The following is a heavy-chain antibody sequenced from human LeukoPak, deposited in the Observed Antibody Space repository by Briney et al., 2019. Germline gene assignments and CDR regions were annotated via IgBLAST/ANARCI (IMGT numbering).Heavy chain of an antibody. D-gene: IGHD3-10*01. CDR3: VRHRGLTDSYYPFDP. V-gene: IGHV4-39*01. CDR2: IYYSGST. Sequence: SETLSLTSTVSGGSISSSSYYWGWIRQPPGKGLEWIANIYYSGSTYYNPSLQSRVTISVDTSKNQFSLRLSSVTAADTALYYCVRHRGLTDSYYPFDPWGQGTLVTVSS. CDR1: GGSISSSSYY. J-gene: IGHJ5*02.